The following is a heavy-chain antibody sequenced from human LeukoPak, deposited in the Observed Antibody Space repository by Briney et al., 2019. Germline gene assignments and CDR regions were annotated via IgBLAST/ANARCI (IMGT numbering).Heavy chain of an antibody. J-gene: IGHJ6*02. D-gene: IGHD5-12*01. CDR1: GGSFSGYY. CDR2: INHSGST. Sequence: SETLSLTCAVYGGSFSGYYWSWIRQPPGKGLEWIGEINHSGSTNYNPSLKSRVTISVDTSKNQFSLKLSSVTAADTAVYYCARAGATGYYYYGMDVWGQGTTVTVSS. CDR3: ARAGATGYYYYGMDV. V-gene: IGHV4-34*01.